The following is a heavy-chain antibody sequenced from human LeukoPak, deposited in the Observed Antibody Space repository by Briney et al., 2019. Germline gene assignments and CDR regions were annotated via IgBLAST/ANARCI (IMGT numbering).Heavy chain of an antibody. CDR3: ASGMVAERGEFDY. CDR1: GFTFNSHA. V-gene: IGHV3-30-3*01. Sequence: GGSLRLSCAASGFTFNSHAMHWVRQAPGKGLEWVAVISSDGSNKYYADSVKGRFTVSRDNSKNTLYLQMNSLRAEDTAVYYCASGMVAERGEFDYWGQGTLVTVSS. J-gene: IGHJ4*02. D-gene: IGHD1-26*01. CDR2: ISSDGSNK.